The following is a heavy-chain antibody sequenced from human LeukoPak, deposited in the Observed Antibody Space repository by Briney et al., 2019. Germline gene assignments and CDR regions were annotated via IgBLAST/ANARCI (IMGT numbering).Heavy chain of an antibody. CDR2: IYYSGST. Sequence: SETLSLTCSVSGGSISSYYWSWIRQPPGKGLEWIGYIYYSGSTNYNPSLKSRVTISVDTSKNQFSLKLSSVTAAGTAVYYCARDLSITFGGVIANWFDPWGQGTLVTVSS. CDR3: ARDLSITFGGVIANWFDP. J-gene: IGHJ5*02. D-gene: IGHD3-16*02. V-gene: IGHV4-59*01. CDR1: GGSISSYY.